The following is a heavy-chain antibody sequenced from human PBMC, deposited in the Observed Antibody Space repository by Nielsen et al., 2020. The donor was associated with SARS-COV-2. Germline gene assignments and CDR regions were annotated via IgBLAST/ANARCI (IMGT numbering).Heavy chain of an antibody. CDR3: ARPYDSSGYYAY. D-gene: IGHD3-22*01. CDR2: VYFGDSTT. V-gene: IGHV5-51*01. Sequence: GESLKISCKGSGYSLSNYWIGWVRQMPGKGLEWIGIVYFGDSTTKYSPSLQGQVTISADKSISTAYLQWSSLKASDTAMYYCARPYDSSGYYAYWGQGTLVTVSS. CDR1: GYSLSNYW. J-gene: IGHJ4*02.